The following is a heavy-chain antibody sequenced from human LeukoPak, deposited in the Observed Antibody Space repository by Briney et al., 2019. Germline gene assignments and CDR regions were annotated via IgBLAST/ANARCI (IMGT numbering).Heavy chain of an antibody. Sequence: PSETLSLTCTVSGGSISSYYWSWIRKPPGKGLEWIGYIYYSGSTNYNPSLKSRVTISVDTSKNQFSLKLSSVTAADTAVYYCARDPGSCSGGSCYGGYFDYWGQGTLVTVSS. J-gene: IGHJ4*02. CDR1: GGSISSYY. CDR3: ARDPGSCSGGSCYGGYFDY. CDR2: IYYSGST. D-gene: IGHD2-15*01. V-gene: IGHV4-59*01.